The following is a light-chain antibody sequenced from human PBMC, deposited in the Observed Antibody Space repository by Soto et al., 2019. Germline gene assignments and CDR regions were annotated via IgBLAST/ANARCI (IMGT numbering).Light chain of an antibody. Sequence: EAVLTQSPATLSLSPGERATLSCRASESVRDELGWYQQKPGQAPRLLIFDSSNRATGIPARFSGRGYGTDFTLSISSLEPEDFALYYCQQRLTWPITFGQGTRLEL. CDR1: ESVRDE. J-gene: IGKJ5*01. V-gene: IGKV3-11*01. CDR2: DSS. CDR3: QQRLTWPIT.